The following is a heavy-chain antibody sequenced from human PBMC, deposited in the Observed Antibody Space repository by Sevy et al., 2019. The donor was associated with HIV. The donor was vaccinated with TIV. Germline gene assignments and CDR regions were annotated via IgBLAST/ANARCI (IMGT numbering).Heavy chain of an antibody. Sequence: LSLTCVASGFNFNIYSMSWVRQAPGKGLEWVLTLSFGCGRINNADSVQGRFTMSRDDSKKTVYLEMNSLRAEDTAVYYCAREGCTRPHDHWGQGTLVTVSS. D-gene: IGHD2-8*01. CDR1: GFNFNIYS. V-gene: IGHV3-23*01. CDR3: AREGCTRPHDH. CDR2: LSFGCGRI. J-gene: IGHJ4*02.